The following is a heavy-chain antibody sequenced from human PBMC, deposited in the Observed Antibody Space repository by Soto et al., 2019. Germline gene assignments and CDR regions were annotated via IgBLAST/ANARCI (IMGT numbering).Heavy chain of an antibody. D-gene: IGHD5-12*01. CDR2: IYQSGST. V-gene: IGHV4-59*12. CDR1: GASISNYH. Sequence: QVQLQEAGPGLVKPSETLSLTCTVSGASISNYHWSWIRQPPGKGLEWIGYIYQSGSTNFNPSLKSRVIITPDTSKNQPSLQLISVTAADTALYYCARAAILATCCGFRVWGQGTVVTVSS. CDR3: ARAAILATCCGFRV. J-gene: IGHJ3*01.